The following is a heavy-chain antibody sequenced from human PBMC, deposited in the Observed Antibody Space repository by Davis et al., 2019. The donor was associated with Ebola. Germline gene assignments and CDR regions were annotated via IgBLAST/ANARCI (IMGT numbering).Heavy chain of an antibody. CDR2: IIPIFGTA. J-gene: IGHJ4*02. CDR3: ARAPTWSQINYYCLDY. CDR1: GGTFSTYP. D-gene: IGHD1-26*01. Sequence: SVKVSCKASGGTFSTYPIIWVRQAPGQGLEWMGGIIPIFGTANYAQKFQGRVTITADESTSTAYMELSSLRSEDTAVYYCARAPTWSQINYYCLDYWGQGTLVTVSP. V-gene: IGHV1-69*13.